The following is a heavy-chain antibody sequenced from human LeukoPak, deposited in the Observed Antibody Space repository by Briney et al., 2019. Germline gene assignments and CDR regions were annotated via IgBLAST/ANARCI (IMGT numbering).Heavy chain of an antibody. J-gene: IGHJ4*02. D-gene: IGHD5-24*01. CDR1: GFTFSSYA. CDR3: ARDRDGYNLS. V-gene: IGHV3-30*04. Sequence: GESLKISCAASGFTFSSYAMHWVRQAPGKGLEWVAVISYGGSNKYYADSVKGRFTISRDNSKNTLYLQMNSLRAEDTAVYYCARDRDGYNLSWGQGTLVTVSS. CDR2: ISYGGSNK.